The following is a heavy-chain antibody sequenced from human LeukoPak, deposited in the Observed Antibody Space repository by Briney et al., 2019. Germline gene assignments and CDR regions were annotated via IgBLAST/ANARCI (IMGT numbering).Heavy chain of an antibody. Sequence: SQTLSLTCTVSGGSISSGGYYWSWIRLHPGMGLERIGHIYYSGSTYYNPSLKSRVTISVDTSKNQFSLKLSSVTAADTAVYYCARDQYYYGTGSHHYMNWGQGTLVTVSS. V-gene: IGHV4-31*03. D-gene: IGHD3-10*01. CDR1: GGSISSGGYY. CDR2: IYYSGST. CDR3: ARDQYYYGTGSHHYMN. J-gene: IGHJ4*02.